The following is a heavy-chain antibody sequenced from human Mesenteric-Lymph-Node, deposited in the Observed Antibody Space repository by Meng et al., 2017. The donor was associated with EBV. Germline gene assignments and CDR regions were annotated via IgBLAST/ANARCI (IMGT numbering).Heavy chain of an antibody. D-gene: IGHD3-22*01. CDR3: ARDYDSSGYSFYY. J-gene: IGHJ4*02. V-gene: IGHV1-69*01. CDR2: IILFFGSP. Sequence: QVEWVQSGTEGKRPGSSVKVSCKASGGTHNSYSVGWVRQAPGQGLEWMGGIILFFGSPNYAHKFQGRLTISADESTSTVYMELSSLRSEDTAVYYCARDYDSSGYSFYYWGQGTLVTVSS. CDR1: GGTHNSYS.